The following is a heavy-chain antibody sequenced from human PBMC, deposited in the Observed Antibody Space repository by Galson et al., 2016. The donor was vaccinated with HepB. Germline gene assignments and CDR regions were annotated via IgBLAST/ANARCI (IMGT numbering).Heavy chain of an antibody. J-gene: IGHJ3*02. CDR3: AKNFGDYVGDTFDM. D-gene: IGHD4-17*01. V-gene: IGHV3-7*01. Sequence: SLRLSCAASGFTFNFYLMSWVRQAPGKGLEWVANISQDGSEKSYMDSVKGRFTISRDNAKNSLYLQMNSLRAEDTAVYYCAKNFGDYVGDTFDMWGQGTMVTVSS. CDR2: ISQDGSEK. CDR1: GFTFNFYL.